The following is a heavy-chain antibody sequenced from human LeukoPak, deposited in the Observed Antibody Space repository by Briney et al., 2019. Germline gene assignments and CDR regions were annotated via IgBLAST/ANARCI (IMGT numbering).Heavy chain of an antibody. D-gene: IGHD6-19*01. V-gene: IGHV1-18*01. Sequence: ASVKVSCKASGYTFTSNGISWVRQAPGQGLEWMGWISAYNGNTNYAQKLQGRVTMTTDTSTSTAYMELRSLRSDDTAVYYCARSIAVAGTEGAFDIWGQGTMVTVSS. CDR2: ISAYNGNT. CDR1: GYTFTSNG. J-gene: IGHJ3*02. CDR3: ARSIAVAGTEGAFDI.